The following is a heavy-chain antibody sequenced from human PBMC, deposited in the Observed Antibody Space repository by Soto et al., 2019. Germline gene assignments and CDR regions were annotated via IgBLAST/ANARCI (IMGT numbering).Heavy chain of an antibody. CDR3: AKERAARGIDY. D-gene: IGHD6-6*01. Sequence: EVQLLESGGGLVQPGGSLRLSCAASGFTFTNYAMSWVRQAPGKGLEWVSTISPSGGNTYSADSVKGRFTISRDNSENTLYLQMNSLRAEDTAIYYCAKERAARGIDYWGQGTLVTVSS. CDR1: GFTFTNYA. J-gene: IGHJ4*02. CDR2: ISPSGGNT. V-gene: IGHV3-23*01.